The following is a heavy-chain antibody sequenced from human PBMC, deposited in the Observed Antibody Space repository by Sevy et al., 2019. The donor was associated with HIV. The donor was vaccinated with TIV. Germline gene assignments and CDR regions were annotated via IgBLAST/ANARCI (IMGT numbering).Heavy chain of an antibody. Sequence: SETLSLTCAVYGGSFSGYYWSWIRQPPGKRLEWIGEINHSGSTNYNPSLKSRVTISGDTSRNQFSLKLSSVTAADTAVYYCARHCSSTSCSHAFDIWGQGTMVTVSS. J-gene: IGHJ3*02. CDR1: GGSFSGYY. D-gene: IGHD2-2*01. CDR3: ARHCSSTSCSHAFDI. CDR2: INHSGST. V-gene: IGHV4-34*01.